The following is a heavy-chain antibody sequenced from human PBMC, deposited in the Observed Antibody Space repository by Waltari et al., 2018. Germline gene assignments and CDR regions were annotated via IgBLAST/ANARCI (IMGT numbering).Heavy chain of an antibody. D-gene: IGHD2-15*01. Sequence: EVQLLESGGGLVQPGGSLRLSCEASGFTFSSYAMSWVRQAPGKGLGWVSTINGHGGSTHCADSVKGRFPISRDNSKSTLYVQMNSLRAEDTAVYYCAKVVVSDSPDYCDYWGQGVLVAVSP. CDR1: GFTFSSYA. V-gene: IGHV3-23*01. J-gene: IGHJ4*02. CDR3: AKVVVSDSPDYCDY. CDR2: INGHGGST.